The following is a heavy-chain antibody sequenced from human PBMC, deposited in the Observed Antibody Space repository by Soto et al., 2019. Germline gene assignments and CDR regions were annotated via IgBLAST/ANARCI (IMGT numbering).Heavy chain of an antibody. J-gene: IGHJ6*03. Sequence: SETLSLTCXVXGGSFSGYYWSWIRQPPGKGLEWIGEINHSGSTNYNPSLKSRVTISVDTSKNQFSLKLSSVTAADTAVYYCARGVGRLARYYYYMEVWGKGTTVTVSS. CDR2: INHSGST. CDR3: ARGVGRLARYYYYMEV. V-gene: IGHV4-34*01. CDR1: GGSFSGYY. D-gene: IGHD1-26*01.